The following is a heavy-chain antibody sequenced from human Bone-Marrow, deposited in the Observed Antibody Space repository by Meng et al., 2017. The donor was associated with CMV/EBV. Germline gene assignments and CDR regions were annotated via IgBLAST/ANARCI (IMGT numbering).Heavy chain of an antibody. CDR3: ARGIAAVGPRDWFDP. Sequence: GSLRLSCAVYGGSFSGYYWSWIRQPPGKGLEWIGEINHSGSTNYNPSLKSRVTISVDTSKNQFSLKLSSVTAADTAVYYCARGIAAVGPRDWFDPWGQGTRVTVYS. D-gene: IGHD6-13*01. V-gene: IGHV4-34*01. J-gene: IGHJ5*02. CDR2: INHSGST. CDR1: GGSFSGYY.